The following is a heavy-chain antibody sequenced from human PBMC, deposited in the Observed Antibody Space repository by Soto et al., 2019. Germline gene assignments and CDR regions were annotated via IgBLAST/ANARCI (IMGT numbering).Heavy chain of an antibody. Sequence: PGGSLRLSCAASGFTLSSYIMNWVRQAPGKGLEWVSSISSSSSYIYYADSVKGRFTISRDNAKNSLYLQMNSLRAEDTAVYYCARGVAAAAPAAFDIWGQGTMVTVSS. CDR3: ARGVAAAAPAAFDI. CDR1: GFTLSSYI. D-gene: IGHD6-13*01. V-gene: IGHV3-21*01. J-gene: IGHJ3*02. CDR2: ISSSSSYI.